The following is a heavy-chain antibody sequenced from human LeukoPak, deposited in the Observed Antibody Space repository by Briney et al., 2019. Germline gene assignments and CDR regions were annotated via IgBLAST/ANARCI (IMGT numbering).Heavy chain of an antibody. CDR2: IIPIFGTA. J-gene: IGHJ4*02. CDR3: ASRVGSGWYALYFDY. Sequence: SVKVSCKASGGTFSSYAISWVRQAPGQGLEWMGGIIPIFGTANYAQKFQGRVTITADESTSTAYMELSSLRSEDTAVYYCASRVGSGWYALYFDYWGQGTLVTVSS. CDR1: GGTFSSYA. D-gene: IGHD6-19*01. V-gene: IGHV1-69*13.